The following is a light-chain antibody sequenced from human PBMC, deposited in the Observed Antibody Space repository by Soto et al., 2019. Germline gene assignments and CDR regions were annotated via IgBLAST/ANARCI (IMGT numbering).Light chain of an antibody. CDR3: QSYDSGVAGSV. V-gene: IGLV1-40*01. Sequence: QSVLTQPPSVSGAPGQTVTISCTGSSSNIGAGFDVHWYQQLPGTAPKLVLYSNTARPSGAPDRFSGSRSGSSASLAITGLQAEDEADYYCQSYDSGVAGSVFGTGTKVTVL. CDR1: SSNIGAGFD. J-gene: IGLJ1*01. CDR2: SNT.